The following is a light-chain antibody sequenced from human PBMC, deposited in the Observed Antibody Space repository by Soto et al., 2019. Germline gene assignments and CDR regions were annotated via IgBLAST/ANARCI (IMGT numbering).Light chain of an antibody. CDR1: QGISSW. CDR3: QQANSFPVA. CDR2: VTS. Sequence: DIQMTQSPSSVSASVGDRVTITCRASQGISSWLAWYQQKPGKAPKLLIYVTSNLQGGVLSRFSGSGSGTGFTLPISSRQHDDFATDYGQQANSFPVAFGQGTRLEIK. J-gene: IGKJ5*01. V-gene: IGKV1D-12*01.